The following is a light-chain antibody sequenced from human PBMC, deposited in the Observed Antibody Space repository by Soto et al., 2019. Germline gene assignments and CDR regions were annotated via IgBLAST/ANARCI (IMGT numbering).Light chain of an antibody. CDR1: TSDIGTNA. V-gene: IGLV1-44*01. Sequence: QSVLTQPPSASGTPGQRVTVSCYGSTSDIGTNAVNWFQHLPGTALRLLIYTNNQRPSGVPDRFSGSKSGTSASLAISGLQSEDEADYYCATWHDSFYVFGTGTKLTVL. CDR3: ATWHDSFYV. J-gene: IGLJ1*01. CDR2: TNN.